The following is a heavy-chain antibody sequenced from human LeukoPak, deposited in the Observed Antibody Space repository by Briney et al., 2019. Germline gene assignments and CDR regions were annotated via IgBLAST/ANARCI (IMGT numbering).Heavy chain of an antibody. CDR3: AVMYYYGSGSYLFDY. CDR2: INPNSGGT. J-gene: IGHJ4*02. D-gene: IGHD3-10*01. V-gene: IGHV1-2*02. CDR1: GYTFTSYY. Sequence: GASVKVSCKASGYTFTSYYMHWVRQAPGQGLEWMGWINPNSGGTNYAQKFQGRVTMTRDTSISTAYMELSRLRSDDTAVYYCAVMYYYGSGSYLFDYWGQGTLVTVSS.